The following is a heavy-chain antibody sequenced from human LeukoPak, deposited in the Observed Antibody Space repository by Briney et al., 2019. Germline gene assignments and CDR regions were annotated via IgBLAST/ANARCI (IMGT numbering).Heavy chain of an antibody. CDR3: AKGNSTEYGNWYFDP. Sequence: SGGSLRLSCAASGFTFGSYSMSWVRQAAGKGLEWVSGISGSGGSTFHADSVKGRFTISRDNSKNTLYLQMDRLRVEDTAMYYCAKGNSTEYGNWYFDPWGRGTLVTVSS. CDR1: GFTFGSYS. V-gene: IGHV3-23*01. J-gene: IGHJ2*01. CDR2: ISGSGGST. D-gene: IGHD2-2*01.